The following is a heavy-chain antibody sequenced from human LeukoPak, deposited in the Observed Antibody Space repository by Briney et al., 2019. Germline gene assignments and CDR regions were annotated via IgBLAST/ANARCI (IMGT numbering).Heavy chain of an antibody. CDR1: GYTFTSYG. CDR2: ISAYNGNT. CDR3: AREGRDGYNRYYFDY. V-gene: IGHV1-18*01. Sequence: GASVKVSCKASGYTFTSYGISWVRQAPGQGLEWMRWISAYNGNTNYAQKLQGRVTMTTDTSTSTAYMELRSLRSDDTAVYYCAREGRDGYNRYYFDYWGQGILVTVSS. J-gene: IGHJ4*02. D-gene: IGHD5-24*01.